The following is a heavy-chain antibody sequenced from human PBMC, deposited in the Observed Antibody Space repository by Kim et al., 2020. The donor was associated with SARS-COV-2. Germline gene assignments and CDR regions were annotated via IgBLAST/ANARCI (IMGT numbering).Heavy chain of an antibody. D-gene: IGHD5-12*01. CDR2: ISSSSSTI. J-gene: IGHJ4*02. CDR1: GFTFSSYS. V-gene: IGHV3-48*02. Sequence: GGSLRLSCAASGFTFSSYSMNWVRQAPGKGLEWVSYISSSSSTIYYADTVKGRFTISRDNAKNSLYLQMNSLRDEDTAVYYCARDGMGDGYNYGLDYWVQGTLVTVSS. CDR3: ARDGMGDGYNYGLDY.